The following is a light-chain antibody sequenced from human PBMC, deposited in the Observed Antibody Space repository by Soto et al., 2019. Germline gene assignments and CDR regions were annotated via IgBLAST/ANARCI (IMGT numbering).Light chain of an antibody. J-gene: IGLJ1*01. CDR2: DVN. V-gene: IGLV2-11*01. CDR1: SSNFVGDKY. Sequence: QSALTEPRPVSGSPGPSVALSCPGNSSNFVGDKYVAWYQTHPGNAPRPLLLDVNQRPSGVPYPFPGSQSGNTASLTISGLHAEDEADYYYCSYIGHYVYVFGSGTKVTVL. CDR3: CSYIGHYVYV.